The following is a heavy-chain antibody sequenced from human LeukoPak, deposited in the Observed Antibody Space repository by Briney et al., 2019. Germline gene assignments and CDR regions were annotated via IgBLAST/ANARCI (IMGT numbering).Heavy chain of an antibody. D-gene: IGHD5-12*01. V-gene: IGHV3-7*01. Sequence: PGGSLRLSCAASGFTFSRYSMSWVRQAPGKGLEWVANIKQEGSEKYYVDSLKSRFTISRDNAKNSLYLQMNSLRGEDTAVYYCARPREYRGYDSSIDYWGQGTLVTVSS. J-gene: IGHJ4*02. CDR3: ARPREYRGYDSSIDY. CDR2: IKQEGSEK. CDR1: GFTFSRYS.